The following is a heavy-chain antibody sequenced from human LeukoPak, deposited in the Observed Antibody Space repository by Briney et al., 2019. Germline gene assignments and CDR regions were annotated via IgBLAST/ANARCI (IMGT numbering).Heavy chain of an antibody. CDR1: GASISSYY. CDR2: ISYSGSI. V-gene: IGHV4-59*01. Sequence: SETLSLTCTVSGASISSYYWSWIRQSPGKGLEWLGYISYSGSINYKPSLQSRITISEDTSKNEISLKLKSVTAADTAVYFCARSSNYDSRFDLWGQGTTVTVSS. CDR3: ARSSNYDSRFDL. D-gene: IGHD3-22*01. J-gene: IGHJ3*01.